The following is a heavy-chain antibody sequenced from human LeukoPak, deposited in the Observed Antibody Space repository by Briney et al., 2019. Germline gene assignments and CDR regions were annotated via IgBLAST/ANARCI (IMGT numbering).Heavy chain of an antibody. V-gene: IGHV4-61*02. CDR1: GASISTGSSY. CDR2: IHNSGST. J-gene: IGHJ4*02. D-gene: IGHD6-13*01. Sequence: NTSQTLSLTCTVSGASISTGSSYWSWIRQPAGEGLEWIGRIHNSGSTSYNPSLNSRVTISVDTSKNQFSLKLSSVTAADTAVYYCARTTPGGSSWYFDYWGQGTLVTVSS. CDR3: ARTTPGGSSWYFDY.